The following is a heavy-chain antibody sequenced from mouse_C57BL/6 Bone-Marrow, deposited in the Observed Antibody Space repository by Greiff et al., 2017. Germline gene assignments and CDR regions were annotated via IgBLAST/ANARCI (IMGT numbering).Heavy chain of an antibody. Sequence: EVKLQESGAELVRPGASVKLSCTASGFNIKDDYIHWVKQRPEQGLEWIGWIDPEIGDTEYASKFQGKATIKSDTSSNTAYLQLSSLTSEDTAVYYFSSFDGNYFDFWGQGTPLTVAS. J-gene: IGHJ2*01. V-gene: IGHV14-4*01. CDR3: SSFDGNYFDF. CDR2: IDPEIGDT. CDR1: GFNIKDDY. D-gene: IGHD1-1*01.